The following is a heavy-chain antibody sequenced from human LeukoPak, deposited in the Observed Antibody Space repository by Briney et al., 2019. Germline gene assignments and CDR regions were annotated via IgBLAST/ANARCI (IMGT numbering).Heavy chain of an antibody. CDR1: GGSISSSSYY. V-gene: IGHV4-39*07. CDR2: MYYSGST. CDR3: ARGGSSGGSCYFSRYFAY. D-gene: IGHD2-15*01. J-gene: IGHJ4*02. Sequence: SETLSLTCTVSGGSISSSSYYWGWIRQPPGKGLEWIGSMYYSGSTYYNPSLKSRVTISVDTSKNQFSLKLSSVTAADTAVYYCARGGSSGGSCYFSRYFAYWGQGTLVTVSS.